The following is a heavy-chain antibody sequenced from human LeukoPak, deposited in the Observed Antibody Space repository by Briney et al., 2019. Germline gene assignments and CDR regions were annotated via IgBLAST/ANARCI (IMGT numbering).Heavy chain of an antibody. CDR2: VTGDGATT. Sequence: PGGSLRLSCAASGFTFSGNGMSWVRQAPGKGPEWVSGVTGDGATTYYADSVKGRFTISRDNSKNTVYLQMNSLRAEDTAIYYCAKMQGYFDYWSQGTLVTVSA. J-gene: IGHJ4*02. CDR1: GFTFSGNG. CDR3: AKMQGYFDY. V-gene: IGHV3-23*01.